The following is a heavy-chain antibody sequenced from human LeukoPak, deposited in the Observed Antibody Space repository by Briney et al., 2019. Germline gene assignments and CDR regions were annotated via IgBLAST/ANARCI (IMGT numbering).Heavy chain of an antibody. CDR2: IYTSGST. V-gene: IGHV4-61*02. Sequence: SETLSLTCTVSGGSISSGSYYWSWIRQPAGKGLEWIGRIYTSGSTNYNPSLKSRVTISVDTSKNQFSLKLSSVTAADTAVYYCARDWPGGAAASFDPWGQGTLVTVSS. CDR1: GGSISSGSYY. J-gene: IGHJ5*02. CDR3: ARDWPGGAAASFDP. D-gene: IGHD6-13*01.